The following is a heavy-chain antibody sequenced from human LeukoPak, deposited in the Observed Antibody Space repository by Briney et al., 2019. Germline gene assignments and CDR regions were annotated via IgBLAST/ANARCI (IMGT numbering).Heavy chain of an antibody. D-gene: IGHD1-26*01. J-gene: IGHJ4*02. Sequence: ASVKVSCKASGYTFTGYYMLWVRQAPGQGLEWMGRINPNSGGTNYEQKFQGRVTMTRETSISTAYMELSRLRSEDTAVYYCARQPRFRSGSNPYTAPKENWGQGTLVTVSS. CDR2: INPNSGGT. CDR1: GYTFTGYY. V-gene: IGHV1-2*06. CDR3: ARQPRFRSGSNPYTAPKEN.